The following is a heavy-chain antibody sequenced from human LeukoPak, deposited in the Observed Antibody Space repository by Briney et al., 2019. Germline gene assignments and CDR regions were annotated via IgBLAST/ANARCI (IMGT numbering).Heavy chain of an antibody. CDR3: AREIDDYVWGSYRLFDY. V-gene: IGHV3-21*01. J-gene: IGHJ4*02. Sequence: PGGSLRLSCVASGFTFSSYTMNWVRQAPGKGLEWVSSISSSSSSTYIYYADSVKGRFTISRDNAKNSLYLQMNSMRAEDTAVYYCAREIDDYVWGSYRLFDYWGQGTLVTVSS. CDR2: ISSSSSSTYI. CDR1: GFTFSSYT. D-gene: IGHD3-16*02.